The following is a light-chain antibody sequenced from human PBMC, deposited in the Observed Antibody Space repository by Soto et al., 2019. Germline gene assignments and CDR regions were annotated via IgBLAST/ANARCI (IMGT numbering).Light chain of an antibody. CDR3: QQYNYWVT. J-gene: IGKJ4*01. CDR2: AAS. Sequence: EIVMTQSPATLSVSPGERATLSCRASQSVTSNLAWYQQKPGQAPRLLIYAASTRANGIPARFSGSGSGTEFTLTISSLQSEDSAVYYCQQYNYWVTFVGGTKVEIK. CDR1: QSVTSN. V-gene: IGKV3-15*01.